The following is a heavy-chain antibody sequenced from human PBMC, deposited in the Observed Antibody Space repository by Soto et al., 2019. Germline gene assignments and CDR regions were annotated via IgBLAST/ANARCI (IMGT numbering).Heavy chain of an antibody. CDR3: ARGRGDGYNQHWYFDL. D-gene: IGHD3-10*01. Sequence: QVHLQQWGAGLLKPSETLSLTCAVYGGSFSGYYWSWIRQPPGKGLEWIGENNHSGSTNYNPSLKSQVSISVGTSNNQFSLKLSSVTAADTAVYYCARGRGDGYNQHWYFDLWGRGTLVTVSS. CDR1: GGSFSGYY. V-gene: IGHV4-34*01. CDR2: NNHSGST. J-gene: IGHJ2*01.